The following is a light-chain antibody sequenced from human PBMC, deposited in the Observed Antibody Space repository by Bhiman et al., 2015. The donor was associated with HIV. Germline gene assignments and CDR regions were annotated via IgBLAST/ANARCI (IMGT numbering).Light chain of an antibody. CDR3: QVWDSSTAWV. Sequence: SYELTQPPSVSVSPGQTASITCSGDKLGDKYACWYQQKPGQSPVLVIYQDNKRPSGIPERFSGSNSGNTATLTISGTQAMDEADYYCQVWDSSTAWVFGTGTKVTVL. CDR2: QDN. V-gene: IGLV3-1*01. CDR1: KLGDKY. J-gene: IGLJ1*01.